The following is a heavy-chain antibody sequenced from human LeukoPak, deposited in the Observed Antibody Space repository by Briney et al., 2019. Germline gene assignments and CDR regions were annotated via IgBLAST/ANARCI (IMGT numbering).Heavy chain of an antibody. CDR2: INHSGST. D-gene: IGHD6-19*01. V-gene: IGHV4-34*01. Sequence: SETLSLTCAVYGGSFSGYYWSWIRQPPGKGLEWVGEINHSGSTNYNPSLKSRVTISVDTSKNQFSLKLSSVTAADTAVYYCARHVTRWLVVIYAFDIWGQGTMVTVSS. CDR3: ARHVTRWLVVIYAFDI. CDR1: GGSFSGYY. J-gene: IGHJ3*02.